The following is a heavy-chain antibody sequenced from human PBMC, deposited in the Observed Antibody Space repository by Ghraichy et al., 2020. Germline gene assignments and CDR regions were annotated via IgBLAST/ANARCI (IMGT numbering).Heavy chain of an antibody. CDR1: GFSLSTSGVG. V-gene: IGHV2-5*02. CDR3: AHSVRYCGGDCYFVTDAFDI. J-gene: IGHJ3*02. Sequence: SGPTLVKPTQTLTLTCTFSGFSLSTSGVGVGWIRQPPGKALEWLALIYWDDDKRYSPSLKSRLTITKDTSKNQVVLTMTNMDPVDTATYYCAHSVRYCGGDCYFVTDAFDIWGQGTMVTVSS. D-gene: IGHD2-21*02. CDR2: IYWDDDK.